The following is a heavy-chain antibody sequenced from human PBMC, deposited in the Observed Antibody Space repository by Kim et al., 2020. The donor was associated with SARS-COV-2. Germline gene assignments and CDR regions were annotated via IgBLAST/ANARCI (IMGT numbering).Heavy chain of an antibody. D-gene: IGHD3-10*01. Sequence: SGPTLVNPTQTLTLTCTFSGFSLSTSGVGVGWIRQPPGKALEWLALIYWDDDKRYSPSLKSRLTITKDTSKNQVVLTMTNMDPVDTATYYCSITQVVRGVMVIDYWGQGTLVTVSS. CDR3: SITQVVRGVMVIDY. CDR1: GFSLSTSGVG. V-gene: IGHV2-5*02. CDR2: IYWDDDK. J-gene: IGHJ4*02.